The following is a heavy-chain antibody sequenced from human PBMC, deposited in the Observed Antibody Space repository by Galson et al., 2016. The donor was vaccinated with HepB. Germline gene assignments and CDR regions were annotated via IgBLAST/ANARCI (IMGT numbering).Heavy chain of an antibody. D-gene: IGHD1-26*01. V-gene: IGHV3-23*01. J-gene: IGHJ4*02. Sequence: SLRLSCAASGFNFSSFAMTWVRQTPGRGLEWLSHINGDGNDKSYVESVRGRFTVSRDNSKNTVYLQVNSLRVEDAALYYCALGRAAHGVWGQGTLVAVSS. CDR3: ALGRAAHGV. CDR1: GFNFSSFA. CDR2: INGDGNDK.